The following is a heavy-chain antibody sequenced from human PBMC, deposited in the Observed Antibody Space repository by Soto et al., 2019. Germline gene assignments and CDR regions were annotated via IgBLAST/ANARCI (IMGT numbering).Heavy chain of an antibody. V-gene: IGHV1-69*06. J-gene: IGHJ3*02. D-gene: IGHD3-22*01. CDR2: IIPIFGTA. CDR1: GGTFSSYA. Sequence: SVKVSCKAPGGTFSSYAISWVRQAPGQGLEWMGGIIPIFGTANYAQKFQGRVTITADKSTSTAYMELSSLRSEDTAVYYCARALRDYDSSGYPLPDDAFDIWGQGTMVTVSS. CDR3: ARALRDYDSSGYPLPDDAFDI.